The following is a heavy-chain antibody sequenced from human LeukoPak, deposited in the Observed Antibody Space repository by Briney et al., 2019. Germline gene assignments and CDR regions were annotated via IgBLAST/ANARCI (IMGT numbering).Heavy chain of an antibody. CDR2: IKQDGSER. J-gene: IGHJ4*02. Sequence: GGSLRLSCAASGFTISSYWMSWVRQAPGKGLEWVANIKQDGSERYYVDSVKGRFTISRDNAKNSLYLQMNSLRAEDTAVYYCARGGYSLYWGQGTLVTVSS. V-gene: IGHV3-7*01. CDR3: ARGGYSLY. D-gene: IGHD6-13*01. CDR1: GFTISSYW.